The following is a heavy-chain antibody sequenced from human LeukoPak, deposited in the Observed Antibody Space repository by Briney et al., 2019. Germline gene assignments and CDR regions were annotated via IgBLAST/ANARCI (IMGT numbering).Heavy chain of an antibody. CDR3: ARLRLARTDAFDI. Sequence: SETLSLTCTVSGGSISSYYWSWIRQPPGKGLEWIGYIYYSGSTNYNPSLKSRVTISVDTSKNQFSLKLSSVTAADTAVYYCARLRLARTDAFDIWGQGTMVTVSS. V-gene: IGHV4-59*08. CDR2: IYYSGST. D-gene: IGHD3-3*02. J-gene: IGHJ3*02. CDR1: GGSISSYY.